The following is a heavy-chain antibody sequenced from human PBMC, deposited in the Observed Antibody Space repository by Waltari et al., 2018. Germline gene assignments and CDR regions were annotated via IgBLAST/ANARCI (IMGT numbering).Heavy chain of an antibody. D-gene: IGHD2-21*01. CDR3: ARHGGYFSNFDY. J-gene: IGHJ4*02. Sequence: QLQLQESGPGLVKPSETLSLTCTVPGGPISNIGYYWAWVRQPPGKGLEWIGTIYHSGTTYYNPSLESRVTISVDTSRNQFSLKLRSVTAADTAVYYCARHGGYFSNFDYWGQGTLVTVSS. CDR1: GGPISNIGYY. V-gene: IGHV4-39*01. CDR2: IYHSGTT.